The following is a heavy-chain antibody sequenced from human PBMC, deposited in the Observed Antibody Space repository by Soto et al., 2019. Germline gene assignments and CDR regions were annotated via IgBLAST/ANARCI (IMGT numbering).Heavy chain of an antibody. CDR3: SREGEPYTSGCRECGAYDF. D-gene: IGHD6-19*01. Sequence: PGGTLRLSCAASGFSFSSYWMSWVRQAPGKGLEWVANIKEDGSETYYVQSVKGRFTISRDNAKNSLFLQLNSLRAEDTAVYYCSREGEPYTSGCRECGAYDFWGQGNLVTVSS. J-gene: IGHJ4*02. V-gene: IGHV3-7*01. CDR1: GFSFSSYW. CDR2: IKEDGSET.